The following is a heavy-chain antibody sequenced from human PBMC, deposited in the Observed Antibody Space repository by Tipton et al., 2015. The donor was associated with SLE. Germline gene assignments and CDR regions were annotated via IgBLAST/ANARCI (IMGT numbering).Heavy chain of an antibody. CDR1: GFTFSSYY. D-gene: IGHD2-15*01. CDR3: ARDLPVVAATPFDY. J-gene: IGHJ4*02. CDR2: INSDGSTT. V-gene: IGHV3-74*01. Sequence: SLRLSCVASGFTFSSYYMHWVRQAPGKGLVWVSRINSDGSTTDYADSAKGRLTISRDNAKNTLYLQMNSLRVEDTAIYYCARDLPVVAATPFDYWGQGTLVTVSS.